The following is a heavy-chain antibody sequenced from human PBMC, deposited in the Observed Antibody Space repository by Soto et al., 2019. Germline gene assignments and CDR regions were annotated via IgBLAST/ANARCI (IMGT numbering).Heavy chain of an antibody. CDR3: VRGRAYSYGLDP. V-gene: IGHV4-30-4*08. CDR1: AELTRTISHF. Sequence: SQPLSVRRSGSAELTRTISHFGCCFRQPPGEGLEWIGFISYSGTTSYSPSLKCRVAISLDTSKNQFSLSLNFVTAADTAVYYCVRGRAYSYGLDPWGQGSLVTVS. J-gene: IGHJ5*02. CDR2: ISYSGTT. D-gene: IGHD5-18*01.